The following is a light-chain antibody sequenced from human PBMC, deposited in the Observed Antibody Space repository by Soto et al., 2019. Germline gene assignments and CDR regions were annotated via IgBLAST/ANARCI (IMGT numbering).Light chain of an antibody. CDR2: GAS. Sequence: EIVMTPSPATLSVSPGERASLSCRASQSVSRKLAWYQQTRGQAPRLLIYGASTRATCVPARFSGSGSGTEFTLTISSLQSEDFAVYYCQHHRTFGQGTKVDIK. CDR1: QSVSRK. V-gene: IGKV3-15*01. CDR3: QHHRT. J-gene: IGKJ1*01.